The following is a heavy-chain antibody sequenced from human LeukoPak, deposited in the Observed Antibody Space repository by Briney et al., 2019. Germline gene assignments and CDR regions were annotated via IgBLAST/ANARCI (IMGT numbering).Heavy chain of an antibody. V-gene: IGHV4-59*01. Sequence: SDTLSLTCTVSGGSISSYYWSWIRQPPGKGLEWIGYIYDSGSTNYNPSLKSRVTISVDTSKNQFSLKLSSVTAADTAVYYCARVGGTNYYYYGMDVWGQGTTVTVSS. CDR2: IYDSGST. CDR3: ARVGGTNYYYYGMDV. CDR1: GGSISSYY. J-gene: IGHJ6*02. D-gene: IGHD2-2*01.